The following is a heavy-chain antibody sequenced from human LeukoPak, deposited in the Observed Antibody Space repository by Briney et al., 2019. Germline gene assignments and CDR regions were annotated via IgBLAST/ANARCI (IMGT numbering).Heavy chain of an antibody. J-gene: IGHJ4*02. V-gene: IGHV1-69*04. Sequence: EASVKVSCKASGYTFTSYDINWVRQATGQGLEWMGRIIPILGIANYAQKFQGRVTITADKSTSTAYMELSSLRSEDTAVYYCARDRWYYYDSSGYYAPFDYWGQGTLVTVSS. D-gene: IGHD3-22*01. CDR3: ARDRWYYYDSSGYYAPFDY. CDR2: IIPILGIA. CDR1: GYTFTSYD.